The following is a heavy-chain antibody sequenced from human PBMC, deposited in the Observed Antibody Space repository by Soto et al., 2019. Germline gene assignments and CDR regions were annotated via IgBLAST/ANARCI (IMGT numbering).Heavy chain of an antibody. CDR3: AREGRVGGIDY. CDR2: ISSIGVAT. J-gene: IGHJ4*02. Sequence: ESGGGLVQPGGSLRLSCAASGFTFSIHEMNWVRQAPGKGLEWVSYISSIGVATYYADSVKGRFTISRDNAKNSLYLQMNSLRAEDTAVYYCAREGRVGGIDYWGQGTPVTVSS. V-gene: IGHV3-48*03. CDR1: GFTFSIHE. D-gene: IGHD6-19*01.